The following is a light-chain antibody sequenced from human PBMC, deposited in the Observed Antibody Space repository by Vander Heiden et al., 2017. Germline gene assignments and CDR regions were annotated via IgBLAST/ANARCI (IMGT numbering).Light chain of an antibody. CDR2: AAS. Sequence: DIQMITSPSSLSASVGDRVTITCRASQSISSYLNWYQPKPGKAPKPLISAASSLQRGLPSRFSGSGSGTDFTLTISSLQPDDLATYYCQQSYCTPYTFGQGTKLEIK. CDR1: QSISSY. J-gene: IGKJ2*01. V-gene: IGKV1-39*01. CDR3: QQSYCTPYT.